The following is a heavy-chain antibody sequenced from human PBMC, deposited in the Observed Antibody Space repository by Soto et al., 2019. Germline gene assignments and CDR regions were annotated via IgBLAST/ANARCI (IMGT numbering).Heavy chain of an antibody. CDR1: NASISSRKW. V-gene: IGHV4-4*02. D-gene: IGHD3-10*01. CDR3: ASKFGELLADAFDI. Sequence: QVQLQELGPGLVKPSGTLSLTCTVSNASISSRKWWTWVRQTPGKGLEWIGEIYHSGSINHNPSLKSRVTMSVDKSNNHFSLKMTSVTAADTAVYYCASKFGELLADAFDIWGQGTVVTVSS. CDR2: IYHSGSI. J-gene: IGHJ3*02.